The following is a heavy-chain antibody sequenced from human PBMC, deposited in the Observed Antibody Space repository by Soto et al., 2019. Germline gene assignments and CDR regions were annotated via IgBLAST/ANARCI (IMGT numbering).Heavy chain of an antibody. D-gene: IGHD6-19*01. V-gene: IGHV1-46*01. Sequence: QVQLVQSGAEVKKPGASVRVSCRASGDTFTSYYFHWVRQAPGQGLEWMGIINPRAGSTNYAEKFEGRVSMTRDTSTSTVYMELSSLRSEDAAVYYCTRVDPAVAGMVYEYWGQGTLVTVSS. J-gene: IGHJ4*02. CDR1: GDTFTSYY. CDR3: TRVDPAVAGMVYEY. CDR2: INPRAGST.